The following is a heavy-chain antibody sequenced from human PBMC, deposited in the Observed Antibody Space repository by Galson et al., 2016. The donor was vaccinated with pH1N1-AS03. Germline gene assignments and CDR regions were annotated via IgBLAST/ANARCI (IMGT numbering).Heavy chain of an antibody. CDR2: IIASVGIT. CDR1: GGTFSSYA. D-gene: IGHD4-17*01. V-gene: IGHV1-69*01. Sequence: SCKASGGTFSSYAISWVRQAPGQGLEWMRGIIASVGITSYAQKFQGRVTITADESTSTAYMELSSLRSEDTAVYYCANRDYGFDYWGQGTLVTVSS. J-gene: IGHJ4*02. CDR3: ANRDYGFDY.